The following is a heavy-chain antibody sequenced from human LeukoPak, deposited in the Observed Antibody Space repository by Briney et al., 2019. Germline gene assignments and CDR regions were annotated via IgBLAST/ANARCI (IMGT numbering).Heavy chain of an antibody. Sequence: GGSLRLSCAASGFTFSSYSMNWVRQAPGKGLEWVSSISSSSSYIYYADSVKGRFTISRDNAKNPLYLQMNSLRAEDTAVYYCARDLYSSNSDHDYWGQGTLVTVSS. V-gene: IGHV3-21*01. CDR3: ARDLYSSNSDHDY. J-gene: IGHJ4*02. D-gene: IGHD6-13*01. CDR1: GFTFSSYS. CDR2: ISSSSSYI.